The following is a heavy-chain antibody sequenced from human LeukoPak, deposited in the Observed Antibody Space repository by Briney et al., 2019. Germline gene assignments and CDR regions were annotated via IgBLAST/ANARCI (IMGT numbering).Heavy chain of an antibody. CDR3: ARSGRGTYYYFDL. CDR2: ISVYNGHT. CDR1: AYTFTSYG. Sequence: ASVKVSCKASAYTFTSYGISWVRQAPGQGLEWMGWISVYNGHTNYAQKLQGRVTMTADTATSTAYMELRSLTSDDTAMYYCARSGRGTYYYFDLWGQGTLVTVSS. D-gene: IGHD5-12*01. V-gene: IGHV1-18*01. J-gene: IGHJ4*02.